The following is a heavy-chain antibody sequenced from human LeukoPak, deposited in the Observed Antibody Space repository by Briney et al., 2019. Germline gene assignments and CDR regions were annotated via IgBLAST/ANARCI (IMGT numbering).Heavy chain of an antibody. CDR1: GFTFSSYA. D-gene: IGHD4-23*01. V-gene: IGHV3-30*01. Sequence: GSLRLSCAASGFTFSSYAMHWVRQAPGKGLEWVAVISYDGSNKYYADSVKGRFTISRDNSKNTLYLQMNSLRAEDTAVYYCARTTVAPYYFDYWGQGTLATVSS. CDR2: ISYDGSNK. CDR3: ARTTVAPYYFDY. J-gene: IGHJ4*02.